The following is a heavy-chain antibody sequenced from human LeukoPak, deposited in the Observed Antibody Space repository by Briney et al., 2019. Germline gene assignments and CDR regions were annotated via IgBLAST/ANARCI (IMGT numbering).Heavy chain of an antibody. CDR3: TRGSTSDRPLDY. J-gene: IGHJ4*02. CDR1: GYTFIAYA. D-gene: IGHD1-14*01. CDR2: IDADSGDT. V-gene: IGHV1-3*01. Sequence: ASVKVSCKASGYTFIAYAIHWVRQAPGQRFEWMGWIDADSGDTRYSQKFQGRVTFTRDTSASTVSMELSSLRSEDTAVYYCTRGSTSDRPLDYWGQATLVTISS.